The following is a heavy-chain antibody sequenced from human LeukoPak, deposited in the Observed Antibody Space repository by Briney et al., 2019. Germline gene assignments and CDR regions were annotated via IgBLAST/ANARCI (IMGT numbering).Heavy chain of an antibody. D-gene: IGHD5-18*01. V-gene: IGHV3-66*04. CDR1: GFTVSSKY. J-gene: IGHJ4*02. CDR3: AKHEGDSYEYYFDN. Sequence: GGSLRLTCAASGFTVSSKYMSWVRQAPGKGLEWVSVIRTDGSTVYIDSVKGRFTISRDNSKNTLYLQMSSLRAEDTAVYYCAKHEGDSYEYYFDNWGQGTLVTVSS. CDR2: IRTDGST.